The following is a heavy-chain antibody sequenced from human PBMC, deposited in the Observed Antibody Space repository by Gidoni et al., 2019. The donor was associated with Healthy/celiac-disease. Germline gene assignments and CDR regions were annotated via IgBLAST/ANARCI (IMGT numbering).Heavy chain of an antibody. Sequence: EVQLVDAGGGVVRPGGSLRLSCAASRFPFDDYGMSWVRQAPGKGLEWVSGINWNGGSTGYADSVKGRFTSSRDNAKNSLYLQMNSLRAEDTALYYCARDPYSSSWNNWFDPWGQGTLVTVSS. CDR3: ARDPYSSSWNNWFDP. V-gene: IGHV3-20*04. D-gene: IGHD6-13*01. J-gene: IGHJ5*02. CDR1: RFPFDDYG. CDR2: INWNGGST.